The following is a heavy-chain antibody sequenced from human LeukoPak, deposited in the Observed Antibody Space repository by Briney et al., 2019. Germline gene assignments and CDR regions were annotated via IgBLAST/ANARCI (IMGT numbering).Heavy chain of an antibody. D-gene: IGHD3-22*01. V-gene: IGHV1-2*02. CDR3: ARDPGVVVITTDDY. J-gene: IGHJ4*02. CDR2: INPSGGST. CDR1: GYTFTSYY. Sequence: ASVKVSCKASGYTFTSYYIHWVRQAPGQGLEWMGLINPSGGSTNYAQKFQGRVTMTRDTSISTAYMELSRLRSDDTAVYYCARDPGVVVITTDDYWGQGTLVTVSS.